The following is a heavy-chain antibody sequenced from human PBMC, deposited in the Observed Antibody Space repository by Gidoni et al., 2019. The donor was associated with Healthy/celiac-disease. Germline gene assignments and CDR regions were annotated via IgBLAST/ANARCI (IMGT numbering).Heavy chain of an antibody. Sequence: QVQLVQSGAEVKKPGASVKVSCKASGYTFTSYDINWVRQATGQGLEWMGWMNPNSGNTGYAQKFQGRVTMTRNTSISTAYMELSSLRSEDTAVYYCARGFTIFGVVIIRDYFDYWGQGTLVTVSS. D-gene: IGHD3-3*01. CDR3: ARGFTIFGVVIIRDYFDY. CDR2: MNPNSGNT. V-gene: IGHV1-8*01. CDR1: GYTFTSYD. J-gene: IGHJ4*02.